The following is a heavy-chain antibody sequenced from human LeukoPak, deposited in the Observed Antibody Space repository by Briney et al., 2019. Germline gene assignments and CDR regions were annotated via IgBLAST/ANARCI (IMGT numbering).Heavy chain of an antibody. V-gene: IGHV3-21*01. CDR1: GFTFSSYS. CDR3: ARGYSATYRIDY. D-gene: IGHD1-26*01. J-gene: IGHJ4*02. CDR2: ISSSSSYI. Sequence: GGSLRLSCAASGFTFSSYSMNWVRQAPGKGLGWVSSISSSSSYIYYADSVKGRFTISRDNAKNSLYLQMNSLRVEDTAIYYCARGYSATYRIDYWGQGTLVTVSS.